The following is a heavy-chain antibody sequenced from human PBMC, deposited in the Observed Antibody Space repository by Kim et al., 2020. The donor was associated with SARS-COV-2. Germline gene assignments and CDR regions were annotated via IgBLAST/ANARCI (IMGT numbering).Heavy chain of an antibody. J-gene: IGHJ6*02. CDR3: ARGGTAMVIGYYGMDV. D-gene: IGHD5-18*01. V-gene: IGHV3-74*01. Sequence: GGSLRLSCAASGFTFSSYWMHWVRQAPGKGLVWVSRINSDGSSTSYADSVKGRFTISRDNAKNTLYLQMNSLRAEDTAVYYCARGGTAMVIGYYGMDVWGQGTTVTVSS. CDR1: GFTFSSYW. CDR2: INSDGSST.